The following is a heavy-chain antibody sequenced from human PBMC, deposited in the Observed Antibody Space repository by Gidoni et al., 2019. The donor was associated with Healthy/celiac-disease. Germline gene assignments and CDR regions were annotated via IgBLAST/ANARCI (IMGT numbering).Heavy chain of an antibody. CDR2: ISYDGSNK. Sequence: QVQLVESGGGVVQPGRSLRLSCAASGFTFSSYGLHWVRQAPGKGLEWVAVISYDGSNKYYADSVKGRFTISRDNSKNTLYLQMNSLRAEDTAVYYCAKGYNWNYGGIDYWGQGTLVTVSS. CDR3: AKGYNWNYGGIDY. D-gene: IGHD1-7*01. V-gene: IGHV3-30*18. J-gene: IGHJ4*02. CDR1: GFTFSSYG.